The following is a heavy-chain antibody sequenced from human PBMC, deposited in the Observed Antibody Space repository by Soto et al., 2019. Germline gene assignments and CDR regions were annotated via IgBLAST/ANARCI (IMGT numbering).Heavy chain of an antibody. CDR1: GFTFSSYG. Sequence: PGGSLRLSCAASGFTFSSYGMHWVRQAPGKGLEWVAVIWYDGSNKYYADSVKGRFTISRDNSKNTLYLQMNSLRAEDTAVYYCARDEYSGYDFDPQTPGYWGQGTLVTVSS. CDR2: IWYDGSNK. CDR3: ARDEYSGYDFDPQTPGY. V-gene: IGHV3-33*01. D-gene: IGHD5-12*01. J-gene: IGHJ4*02.